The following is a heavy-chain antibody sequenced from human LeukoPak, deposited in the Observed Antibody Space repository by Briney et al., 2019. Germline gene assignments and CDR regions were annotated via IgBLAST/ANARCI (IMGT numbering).Heavy chain of an antibody. J-gene: IGHJ3*02. Sequence: TSETLSLTCTVSGGSISSYYWSWIRQPPGKGLEWIGYIYYSGSTNYNPSLKSRVTISVDTSKNQFSLKLSSVTAADTAVYYCARGSSYSPAIDIWGQGTMVTVSS. CDR3: ARGSSYSPAIDI. CDR2: IYYSGST. V-gene: IGHV4-59*01. D-gene: IGHD2-21*01. CDR1: GGSISSYY.